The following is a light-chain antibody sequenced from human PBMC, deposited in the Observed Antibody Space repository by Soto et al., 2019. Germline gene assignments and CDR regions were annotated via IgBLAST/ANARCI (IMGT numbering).Light chain of an antibody. CDR1: QSLSSSY. CDR2: GAS. J-gene: IGKJ1*01. Sequence: ESVLTQSPGTLSLSPGERATLSCRASQSLSSSYLAWFQQKPGQAPRLLIYGASSRATGIPDRFSGIGSGTDFTLTISRLEPEDFAVYYCQQYGNSPTWTFGQGTKVEIK. CDR3: QQYGNSPTWT. V-gene: IGKV3-20*01.